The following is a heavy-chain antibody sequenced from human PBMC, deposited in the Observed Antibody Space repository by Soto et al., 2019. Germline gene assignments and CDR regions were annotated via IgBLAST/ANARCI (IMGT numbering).Heavy chain of an antibody. Sequence: ASVKVSCKASGYTFTGYYMHWVRQAPGQGLEWMGWINPNSGGTNYAQKFQGRVTMTRDTSISTAYMELSRLRSDDTAVYYCATHDYGDSNLFDYWGQGTLVTVSS. J-gene: IGHJ4*02. CDR1: GYTFTGYY. V-gene: IGHV1-2*02. CDR3: ATHDYGDSNLFDY. CDR2: INPNSGGT. D-gene: IGHD4-17*01.